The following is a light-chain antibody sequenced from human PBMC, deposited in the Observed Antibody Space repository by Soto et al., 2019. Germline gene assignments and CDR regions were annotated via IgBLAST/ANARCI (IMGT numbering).Light chain of an antibody. V-gene: IGKV1-5*01. J-gene: IGKJ1*01. CDR2: DAY. CDR3: QQYNSSLT. Sequence: DIQMTQSPSTLSASVGDRVTITCRARQSISSWLAWYQQKPGKAPKLLIFDAYSLESGVPSRFSGSGSGTEFTLTISSLQPYDFATYYVQQYNSSLTFGQGTKVEIK. CDR1: QSISSW.